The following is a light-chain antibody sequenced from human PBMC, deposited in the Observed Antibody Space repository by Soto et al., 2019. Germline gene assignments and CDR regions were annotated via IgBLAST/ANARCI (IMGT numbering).Light chain of an antibody. J-gene: IGLJ1*01. CDR2: DVS. Sequence: QSALTQPASVSGSPGQSIAISCTGTSSDVGGYNYVSWYQQHPGKAPKLMIYDVSNRPSGVSNRFSGSKSGNTASLTISGLQAEDEADYYCRSYTSSGTRIFGTGTKLTVL. CDR1: SSDVGGYNY. V-gene: IGLV2-14*01. CDR3: RSYTSSGTRI.